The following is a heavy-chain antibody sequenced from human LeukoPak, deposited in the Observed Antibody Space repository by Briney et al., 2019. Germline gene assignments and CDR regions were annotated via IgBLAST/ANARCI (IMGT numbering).Heavy chain of an antibody. J-gene: IGHJ6*03. CDR1: GGSFSGYY. CDR3: ARRSIAVAGNRYYYYYYMDV. Sequence: SETLSLTCTVYGGSFSGYYWSWIRQPPGKGLEWIGEINHSGSTNYNPSLKSRVTISVDTSKNQFSPKLSSVTAADTAVYYCARRSIAVAGNRYYYYYYMDVWGKGTTVTISS. D-gene: IGHD6-19*01. CDR2: INHSGST. V-gene: IGHV4-34*01.